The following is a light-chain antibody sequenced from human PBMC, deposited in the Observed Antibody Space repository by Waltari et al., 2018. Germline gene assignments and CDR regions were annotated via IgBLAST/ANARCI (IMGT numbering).Light chain of an antibody. V-gene: IGKV3-11*01. Sequence: EVVLTQSPATLSLSPGDTSTLSCRASQGVSMYLAWYQHRPGQGPRLLINDATNRATGIPARFGGSGSGTDFTLTISSLDPEDFAVYFCQQRSNWPMTFGGGTKVEIK. CDR3: QQRSNWPMT. CDR2: DAT. J-gene: IGKJ4*01. CDR1: QGVSMY.